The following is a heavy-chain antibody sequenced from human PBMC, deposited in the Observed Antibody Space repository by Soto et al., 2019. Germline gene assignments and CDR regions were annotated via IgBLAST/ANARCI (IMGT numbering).Heavy chain of an antibody. Sequence: QVQLVQSGVEVKKPGAAVKVSCKASDYTFTTYGITWVRQAPGQGLEWMGWISAYNGNTNYAQKLQGRVTMTTDTSTSTAYMELRSLRSDDTSVYYCARAGRIQPTFLDFWVQGTLVTVSS. D-gene: IGHD5-18*01. CDR1: DYTFTTYG. V-gene: IGHV1-18*01. J-gene: IGHJ4*02. CDR2: ISAYNGNT. CDR3: ARAGRIQPTFLDF.